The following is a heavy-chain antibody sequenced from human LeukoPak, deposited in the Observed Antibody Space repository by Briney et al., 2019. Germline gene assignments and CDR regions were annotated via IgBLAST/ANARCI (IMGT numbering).Heavy chain of an antibody. CDR1: GYTFTRYY. J-gene: IGHJ4*02. Sequence: GASVKVSCKASGYTFTRYYMHWVRQAPGQGLEWMGWINPNSGGTNYAQKFQGRVTMTRDTSISTAYMELSRLRSDDTAVYYCARDPNPPYDFWSGYPTNYFDYWGQGTLVTVSS. CDR2: INPNSGGT. CDR3: ARDPNPPYDFWSGYPTNYFDY. D-gene: IGHD3-3*01. V-gene: IGHV1-2*02.